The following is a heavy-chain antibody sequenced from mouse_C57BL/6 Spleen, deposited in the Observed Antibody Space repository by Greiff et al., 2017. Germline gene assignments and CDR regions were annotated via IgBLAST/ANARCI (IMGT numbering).Heavy chain of an antibody. Sequence: EVQRVESGGGLVKPGGSLKLSCAASGFTFSDYGMHWVRQAPETGLEWVAYISSGSSTIYYADTVKGRFTISRDNAKNTLFLQMTSLRSEDTAMYYCARTTTVVPYFDYWGQGTTLTVSS. CDR2: ISSGSSTI. V-gene: IGHV5-17*01. D-gene: IGHD1-1*01. CDR3: ARTTTVVPYFDY. CDR1: GFTFSDYG. J-gene: IGHJ2*01.